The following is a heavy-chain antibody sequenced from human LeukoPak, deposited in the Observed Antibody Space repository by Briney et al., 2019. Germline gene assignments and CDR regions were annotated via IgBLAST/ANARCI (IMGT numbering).Heavy chain of an antibody. CDR2: ISSRSGYI. V-gene: IGHV3-21*01. D-gene: IGHD6-13*01. J-gene: IGHJ4*02. CDR1: GFTFSSYS. CDR3: ARDATIAAAGTPYFDY. Sequence: PGGSLRLSCAASGFTFSSYSMNWVRQAPGKGLEWVSSISSRSGYIYYADSVKGRFTISRDNAKNSLYLQMNSLRAEDTAVYYCARDATIAAAGTPYFDYWGQGTLVTVSS.